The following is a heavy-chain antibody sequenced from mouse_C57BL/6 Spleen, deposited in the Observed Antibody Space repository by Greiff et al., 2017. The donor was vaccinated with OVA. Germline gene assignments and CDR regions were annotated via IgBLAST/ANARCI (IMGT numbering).Heavy chain of an antibody. CDR1: GFTFTDYY. CDR2: IRNKANGYTT. CDR3: ARYEGGNPSDYFDY. D-gene: IGHD2-1*01. Sequence: EVKLVESGGGLVQPGGSLSLSCAASGFTFTDYYMSWVRQPPGKALEWLGFIRNKANGYTTEYSASVKGRFTISRDNSQSILYLQMNALRAEDSATYYCARYEGGNPSDYFDYWGQGTTLTVSS. J-gene: IGHJ2*01. V-gene: IGHV7-3*01.